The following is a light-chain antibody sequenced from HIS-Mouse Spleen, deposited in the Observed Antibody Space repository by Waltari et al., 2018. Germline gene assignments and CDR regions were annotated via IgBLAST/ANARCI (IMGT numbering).Light chain of an antibody. CDR2: ADN. V-gene: IGLV6-57*02. Sequence: NFMLTPPHSVSESPGKTVTISCTGSSGSIASNYVPWYQQRTGSPPTTVIYADNQRPSGVPYRFSGSIDSSSNSASLTISGLKTEDEADYYCQSYDSSNWVFGGGTKLTVL. CDR3: QSYDSSNWV. CDR1: SGSIASNY. J-gene: IGLJ3*02.